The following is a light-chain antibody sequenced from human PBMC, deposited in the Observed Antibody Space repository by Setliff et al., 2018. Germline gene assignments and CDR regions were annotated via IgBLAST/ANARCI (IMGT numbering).Light chain of an antibody. CDR1: SSNIGTKT. CDR2: RDS. CDR3: AAWDDILKAVA. V-gene: IGLV1-44*01. Sequence: QSVLTQPPSASGTPGQRVTISCSGSSSNIGTKTVNWYQQLPGVAPKLLIHRDSQRPSGVPDRFSGSKSGTSASLAISGLLSEDEADYYCAAWDDILKAVAFGGGTKVTVL. J-gene: IGLJ3*02.